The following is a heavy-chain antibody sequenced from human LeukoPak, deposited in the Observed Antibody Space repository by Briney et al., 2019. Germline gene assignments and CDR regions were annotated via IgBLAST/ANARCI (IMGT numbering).Heavy chain of an antibody. CDR3: ARDNDFDY. J-gene: IGHJ4*02. CDR2: IYPGGGST. Sequence: ASEKVSCKASGYTFTSYYIHWVRQAPGQGLEWMGIIYPGGGSTSYAQKFQGRVTMTRDMSTSTVYMELSSLRSEDTAVYYCARDNDFDYWGQGTLVTVSS. D-gene: IGHD2-8*01. CDR1: GYTFTSYY. V-gene: IGHV1-46*01.